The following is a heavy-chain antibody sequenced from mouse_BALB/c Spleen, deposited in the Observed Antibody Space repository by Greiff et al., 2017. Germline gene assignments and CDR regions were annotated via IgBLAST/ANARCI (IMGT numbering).Heavy chain of an antibody. CDR2: INPDSSTI. J-gene: IGHJ4*01. V-gene: IGHV4-1*02. CDR1: GFDFSRYW. D-gene: IGHD2-3*01. CDR3: ARWDGYYDAMDY. Sequence: EVKLLESGGGLVQPGGSLKLSCAASGFDFSRYWMSWVRQAPGKGLEWIGEINPDSSTINYTPSLKDKFIISRDNAKNTLYLQMSKVRSEDTALYYCARWDGYYDAMDYWGQGTSVTVSS.